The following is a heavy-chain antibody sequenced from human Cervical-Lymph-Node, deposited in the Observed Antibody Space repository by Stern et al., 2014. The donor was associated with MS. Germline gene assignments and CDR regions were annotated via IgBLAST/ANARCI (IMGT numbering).Heavy chain of an antibody. CDR2: IWYDGSNK. CDR1: GFSFSSYA. Sequence: VQLVESGGGVVQPGTSLRLSCAATGFSFSSYAMHWVRQTPGKGLEWVAVIWYDGSNKYYADSVKGRFTISRDNSKKTLFLQMDSLRAEDTAIYHCVRPYCTSANCYTKTYVGYFDVWGRGTLVAVSS. CDR3: VRPYCTSANCYTKTYVGYFDV. J-gene: IGHJ2*01. D-gene: IGHD2-2*02. V-gene: IGHV3-33*01.